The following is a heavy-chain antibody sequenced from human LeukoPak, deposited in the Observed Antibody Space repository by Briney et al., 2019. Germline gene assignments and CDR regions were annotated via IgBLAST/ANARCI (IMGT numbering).Heavy chain of an antibody. D-gene: IGHD6-19*01. Sequence: SQTLSLTCVVSGDSVSSKNGAWNWIRQSPSRGLEWLGRTYYRSKWYNDYAESMEGRMTISQDTSKNQYSLHLNSVTPDDTAVYYCARDFGTTGWHTFDYWGQVTLVTVSS. V-gene: IGHV6-1*01. CDR3: ARDFGTTGWHTFDY. CDR1: GDSVSSKNGA. CDR2: TYYRSKWYN. J-gene: IGHJ4*02.